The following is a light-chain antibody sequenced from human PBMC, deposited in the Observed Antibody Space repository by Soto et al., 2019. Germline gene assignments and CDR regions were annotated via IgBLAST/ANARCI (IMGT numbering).Light chain of an antibody. CDR3: AAWDDNLHGWF. CDR2: IDD. V-gene: IGLV1-44*01. Sequence: QSVLTQPPSASGTPGHRVSISCSGSTSNIGDNTVTWYQQLPGAAPKVLIYIDDQRPSGEPDRFSGSKSGTSASLAISGLQSEDEANYYCAAWDDNLHGWFFCGGTKLTVL. J-gene: IGLJ2*01. CDR1: TSNIGDNT.